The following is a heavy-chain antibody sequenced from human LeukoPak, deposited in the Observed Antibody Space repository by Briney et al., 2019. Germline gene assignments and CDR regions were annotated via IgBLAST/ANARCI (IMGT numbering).Heavy chain of an antibody. CDR1: GFTFSSYA. Sequence: PGGSLRLSCAASGFTFSSYAMSWVRQAPGKGLVWVSRISSDASTTNYADSVKGRFTISRDNARNSLYLQMNSLRAEDTAVYYCARVRWYSTTWHFDYWGQGTLVTVSS. J-gene: IGHJ4*02. V-gene: IGHV3-74*01. D-gene: IGHD1-26*01. CDR3: ARVRWYSTTWHFDY. CDR2: ISSDASTT.